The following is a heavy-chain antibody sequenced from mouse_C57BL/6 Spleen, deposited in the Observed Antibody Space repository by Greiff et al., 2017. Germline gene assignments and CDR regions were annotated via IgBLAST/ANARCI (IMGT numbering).Heavy chain of an antibody. V-gene: IGHV5-12*01. D-gene: IGHD2-3*01. CDR3: ARQDGYYSYAMDY. Sequence: EVQRVESGGGLVQPGGSLKLSCAASGFTFSDYYMYWVRQTPEKRLEWVAYISNGGGSTYYPDTVKGRFTISRDNAKNTLYLQMSRLKSEDTAMYYCARQDGYYSYAMDYWGQGTSVTVSS. CDR2: ISNGGGST. J-gene: IGHJ4*01. CDR1: GFTFSDYY.